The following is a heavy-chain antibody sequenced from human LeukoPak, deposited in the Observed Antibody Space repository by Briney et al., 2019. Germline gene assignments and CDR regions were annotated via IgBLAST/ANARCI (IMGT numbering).Heavy chain of an antibody. CDR2: INPSGGST. V-gene: IGHV1-46*01. CDR3: ARGGDAHFDWLPYYYYYYYMDV. J-gene: IGHJ6*03. CDR1: GYTFTSYY. D-gene: IGHD3-9*01. Sequence: ASVKVSCKASGYTFTSYYMHWVRQAPGQGLEWMGIINPSGGSTSYAQKFQGRVTMTRDMSTSTVYMELSSLRSEDTAVYYCARGGDAHFDWLPYYYYYYYMDVWGKGTTVTVSS.